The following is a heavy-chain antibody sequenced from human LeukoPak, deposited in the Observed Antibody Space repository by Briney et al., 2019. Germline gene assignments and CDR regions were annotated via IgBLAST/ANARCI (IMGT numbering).Heavy chain of an antibody. D-gene: IGHD1-14*01. V-gene: IGHV4-39*01. CDR3: AKHTGATT. J-gene: IGHJ5*02. CDR2: IYHSGAT. CDR1: GFTVSSNY. Sequence: PGGSLRLSCAASGFTVSSNYMSWVRQPPGKGLEWIGSIYHSGATYYNPSLKSRVTISVDTSKNQFSLKLYSVTATDTSIYYCAKHTGATTWGQGTLVTVSS.